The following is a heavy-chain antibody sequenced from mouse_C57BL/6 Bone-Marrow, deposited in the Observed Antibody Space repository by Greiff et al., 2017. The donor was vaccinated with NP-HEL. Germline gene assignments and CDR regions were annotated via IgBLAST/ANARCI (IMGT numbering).Heavy chain of an antibody. Sequence: VQLQQPGAELVKPGASVKMSCKASGYTFTSYWITWVKQRPGQGLEWIGDIYPGSGSTNYNEKFKSKATLTVDTSSSTAYMQLSSLTSEDSAVYYCAREGYGSSYGYFDVWGTGTTVTVSS. CDR2: IYPGSGST. CDR1: GYTFTSYW. J-gene: IGHJ1*03. V-gene: IGHV1-55*01. D-gene: IGHD1-1*01. CDR3: AREGYGSSYGYFDV.